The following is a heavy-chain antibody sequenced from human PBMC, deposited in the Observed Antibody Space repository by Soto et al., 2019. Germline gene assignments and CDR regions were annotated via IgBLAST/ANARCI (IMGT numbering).Heavy chain of an antibody. CDR1: GYAYSVDV. D-gene: IGHD2-2*01. CDR3: ARDLGMWHCRSTSCSAPDF. Sequence: WKAAGYAYSVDVGGCGINKHRQGLEWMGWISAYNGNTNYAQKLQGRVTMTTDTSTSTAYMELRSLRSDDTAVYYCARDLGMWHCRSTSCSAPDFRGQGTLVIVSS. CDR2: ISAYNGNT. V-gene: IGHV1-18*04. J-gene: IGHJ1*01.